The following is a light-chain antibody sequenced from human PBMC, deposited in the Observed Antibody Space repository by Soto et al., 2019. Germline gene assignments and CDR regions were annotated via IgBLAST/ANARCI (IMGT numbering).Light chain of an antibody. CDR1: QSVTNDY. J-gene: IGKJ1*01. Sequence: EIVLTQSPGTLSLSPGERAALSCRASQSVTNDYLAWYRQKPGQSPSLLIYGISSRAAGIPDRFSGSGSGTDFTLTISRLEPEDSAVYFCQKYSNSPWTFGQGTKVEI. CDR3: QKYSNSPWT. CDR2: GIS. V-gene: IGKV3-20*01.